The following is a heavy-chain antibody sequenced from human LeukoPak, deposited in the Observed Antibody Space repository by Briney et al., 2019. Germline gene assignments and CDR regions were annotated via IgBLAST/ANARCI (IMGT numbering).Heavy chain of an antibody. V-gene: IGHV4-38-2*02. CDR2: IYHSGST. J-gene: IGHJ6*03. CDR3: ARDQPYMDV. CDR1: GYSISSGYY. Sequence: SETLSLTCIVSGYSISSGYYWVWIRQPPGKGLEWIGSIYHSGSTLYNPSLESRVTISVDTSKNKFSLKLSSVTAADTAMYYCARDQPYMDVWGEGTTVTVSS.